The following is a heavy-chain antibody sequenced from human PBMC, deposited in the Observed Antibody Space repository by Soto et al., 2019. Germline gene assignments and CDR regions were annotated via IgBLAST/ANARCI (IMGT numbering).Heavy chain of an antibody. J-gene: IGHJ5*02. Sequence: GASVKVSCKASGYTFTSYGISWVRQAPGQGLEWMGWISAYNGNTNYAQKLQGRVTMTTDTSTSTVYMELSSLRSEDTAVYYCARGLDYGDYVKRFDPWGQGTLVTVSS. CDR3: ARGLDYGDYVKRFDP. CDR1: GYTFTSYG. V-gene: IGHV1-18*01. CDR2: ISAYNGNT. D-gene: IGHD4-17*01.